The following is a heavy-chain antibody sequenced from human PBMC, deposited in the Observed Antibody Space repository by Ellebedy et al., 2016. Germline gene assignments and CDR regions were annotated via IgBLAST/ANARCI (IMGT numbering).Heavy chain of an antibody. V-gene: IGHV3-7*01. CDR1: GFTFSNAY. CDR2: IKQDGSDK. CDR3: AKLARQLDY. Sequence: GESLKISXAVSGFTFSNAYMSWVRQAPGKGLEWVANIKQDGSDKYYVDSVKGRFTISRDNAKNSLYLQMNGLRAEDTAVYYCAKLARQLDYWGQGTLVTVSS. D-gene: IGHD1-7*01. J-gene: IGHJ4*02.